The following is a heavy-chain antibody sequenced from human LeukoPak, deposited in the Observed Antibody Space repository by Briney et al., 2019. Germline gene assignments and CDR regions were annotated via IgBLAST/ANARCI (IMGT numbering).Heavy chain of an antibody. J-gene: IGHJ3*02. CDR2: ISSSSSTI. D-gene: IGHD3-22*01. V-gene: IGHV3-48*01. Sequence: QPGRSLRLSCAASGFTFSSYGMHWVRQAPGKGLEWVSYISSSSSTIYYADSVKGRFTISRDNAKNSLYLQMNSLRAEDTAVYYCARDPPLGHCYDSSGYYPSIWGQGTMVTVSS. CDR1: GFTFSSYG. CDR3: ARDPPLGHCYDSSGYYPSI.